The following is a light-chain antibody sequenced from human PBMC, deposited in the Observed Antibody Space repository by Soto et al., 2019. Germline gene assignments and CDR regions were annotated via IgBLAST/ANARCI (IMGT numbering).Light chain of an antibody. Sequence: VMTHSPSSMSLSLGEIVTLCFLASQSVSSNLAWYQQKPGQAPSLLIYGASTRATGIPARFSGSGSGTEFTLTISSLQSEDFAVYCCQQDQRWPPTFGQSSRLDFK. CDR3: QQDQRWPPT. V-gene: IGKV3-15*01. J-gene: IGKJ5*01. CDR1: QSVSSN. CDR2: GAS.